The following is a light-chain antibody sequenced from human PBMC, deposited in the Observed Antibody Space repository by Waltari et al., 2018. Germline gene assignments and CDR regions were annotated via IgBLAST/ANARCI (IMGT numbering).Light chain of an antibody. CDR2: EAT. Sequence: QSVLTQPASVSGSPGQSITIPCTGTRSDIGAYYFVSWFQQLPGQAPRLLISEATKRPSGVSYRFSGSKSGNTASLSISDLQAEDEADYYCCSYVGGSRVLFGGGTKLTV. CDR3: CSYVGGSRVL. CDR1: RSDIGAYYF. J-gene: IGLJ2*01. V-gene: IGLV2-23*01.